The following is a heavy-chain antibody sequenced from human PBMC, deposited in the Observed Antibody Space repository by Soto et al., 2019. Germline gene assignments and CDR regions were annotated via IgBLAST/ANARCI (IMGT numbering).Heavy chain of an antibody. CDR2: IYYSGST. D-gene: IGHD5-18*01. J-gene: IGHJ6*02. V-gene: IGHV4-39*01. CDR3: AEDTRGYSYGYDYYYYGMDV. CDR1: GGSISSSSYY. Sequence: TSETLSLTCTVSGGSISSSSYYWGWIRQPPGKGLEWIGSIYYSGSTYYNPSLKSRVTISVDTSKNQFSLKLSSVTAADTAVYYCAEDTRGYSYGYDYYYYGMDVWGQGTTVTVSS.